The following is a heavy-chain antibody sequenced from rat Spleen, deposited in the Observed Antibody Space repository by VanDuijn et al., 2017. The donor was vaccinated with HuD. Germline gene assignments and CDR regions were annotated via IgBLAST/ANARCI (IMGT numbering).Heavy chain of an antibody. CDR2: ISTGGGNT. CDR3: ATAVTRISRFAY. D-gene: IGHD1-4*01. V-gene: IGHV5S13*01. Sequence: EVQLVESGGGLVQPGRSLKLSCAASGFTFSNYGMAWVRQPPTKGLEWIASISTGGGNTYYRDSVKGRFPIPRDNAQSTLYLQMDNLRSEDTATYYCATAVTRISRFAYWGQGTLVTVSS. CDR1: GFTFSNYG. J-gene: IGHJ3*01.